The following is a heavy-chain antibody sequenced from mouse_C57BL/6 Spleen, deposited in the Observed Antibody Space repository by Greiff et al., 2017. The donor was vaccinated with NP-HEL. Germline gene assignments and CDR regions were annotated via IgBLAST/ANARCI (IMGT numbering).Heavy chain of an antibody. CDR1: GFTFSDYG. J-gene: IGHJ2*01. CDR2: ISSGSSTI. V-gene: IGHV5-17*01. Sequence: EVKVEESGGGLVKPGGSLKLSCAASGFTFSDYGMHWVRQAPEKGLEWVAYISSGSSTIYYADTVKGRFTISRDNAKNTLFLQMTSLRSEDTAVYYCARESYDYDERGFDYWGQGTTLTVSS. CDR3: ARESYDYDERGFDY. D-gene: IGHD2-4*01.